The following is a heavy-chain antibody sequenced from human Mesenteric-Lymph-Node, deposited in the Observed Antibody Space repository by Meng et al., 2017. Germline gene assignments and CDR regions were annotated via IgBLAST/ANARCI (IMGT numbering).Heavy chain of an antibody. CDR3: VRDTRRGGGWFDP. V-gene: IGHV4-30-2*01. CDR2: IYHGVNI. CDR1: GYSLTSGYYS. J-gene: IGHJ5*02. Sequence: LPVPGPGSALVRPSQTLSLPSAVSGYSLTSGYYSWTWIRQPPGKGLEWIGYIYHGVNIYYTPSLRSRVTISVDKSRNQFSLKLSSVSAADTAVYYCVRDTRRGGGWFDPWGQGTLVTVSS. D-gene: IGHD3-10*01.